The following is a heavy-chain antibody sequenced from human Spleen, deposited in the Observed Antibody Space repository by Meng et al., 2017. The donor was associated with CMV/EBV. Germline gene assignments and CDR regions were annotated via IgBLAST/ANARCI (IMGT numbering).Heavy chain of an antibody. J-gene: IGHJ4*02. D-gene: IGHD2-15*01. CDR3: TRRIDCSGASCYPYFFDN. CDR2: IRDKRNNYAT. Sequence: GGSLRLSCAASGFTFSGSAMHWVRQASGRGLEWVGRIRDKRNNYATAYAASVKRRFTISRDDSENTAYLQMSSLKTDDTAIYYCTRRIDCSGASCYPYFFDNWGQGTLVTVSS. CDR1: GFTFSGSA. V-gene: IGHV3-73*01.